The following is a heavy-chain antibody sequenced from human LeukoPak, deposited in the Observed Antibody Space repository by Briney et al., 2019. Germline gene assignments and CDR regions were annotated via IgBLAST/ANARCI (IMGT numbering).Heavy chain of an antibody. D-gene: IGHD3-22*01. Sequence: GGSLRLSCAASGFTFSNAWMSWVRQAPGKGLEWVGRIKSKTDGGTTDYAAPVKGRFTISRDDSKNTLYLQMNSLKTEDTAVYYCTTVHYDSSGYYHYFQHWGQGTLVTVSS. J-gene: IGHJ1*01. CDR2: IKSKTDGGTT. V-gene: IGHV3-15*01. CDR3: TTVHYDSSGYYHYFQH. CDR1: GFTFSNAW.